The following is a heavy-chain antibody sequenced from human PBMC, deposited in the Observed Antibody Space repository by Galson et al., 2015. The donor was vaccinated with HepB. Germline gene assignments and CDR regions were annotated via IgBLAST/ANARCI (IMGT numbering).Heavy chain of an antibody. Sequence: SLRLSCAASGFTFNNAWMSWVRQAPGKGLEWVGRIKSKTDGATTDYAAPVKGRFSISRDDSKNMLYLQMNSLKTEDTAVYYCTPDAVFPLGYWGQGTLVTVSS. CDR3: TPDAVFPLGY. CDR2: IKSKTDGATT. V-gene: IGHV3-15*01. D-gene: IGHD7-27*01. J-gene: IGHJ4*02. CDR1: GFTFNNAW.